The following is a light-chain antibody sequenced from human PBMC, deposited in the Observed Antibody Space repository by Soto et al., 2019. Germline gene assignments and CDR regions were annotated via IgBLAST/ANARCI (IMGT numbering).Light chain of an antibody. V-gene: IGKV3-20*01. CDR3: QQYGSSPRT. CDR2: DVS. Sequence: EIVLTQSPGTLSLSPGERAVLSCRASRTLSSTSLAWYQQRPGQAPRLLIYDVSSRATGIPDRFSGSGSGTDFTLTINRLEPDDFAVYYCQQYGSSPRTFGQGTKVEIK. CDR1: RTLSSTS. J-gene: IGKJ1*01.